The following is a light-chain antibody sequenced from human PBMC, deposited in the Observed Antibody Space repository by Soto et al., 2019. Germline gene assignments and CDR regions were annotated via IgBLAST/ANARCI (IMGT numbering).Light chain of an antibody. J-gene: IGKJ1*01. V-gene: IGKV3-20*01. CDR2: GPS. CDR1: QSVDSTY. Sequence: DIVLTQSPGTLSLSPGESATLSCRASQSVDSTYIAWYQQNPGQAPRLLIFGPSGRATGIPDRFSGSGSGTDFTLTISRLDPEDFAVYYCQHYDSFRTFGQGTKVEI. CDR3: QHYDSFRT.